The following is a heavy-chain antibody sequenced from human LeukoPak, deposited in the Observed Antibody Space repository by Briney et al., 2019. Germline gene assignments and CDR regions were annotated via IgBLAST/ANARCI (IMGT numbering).Heavy chain of an antibody. CDR3: ARDLRSKQWLAHAYFDY. J-gene: IGHJ4*02. CDR1: GDSISSSDYY. CDR2: IYKSGNT. D-gene: IGHD6-19*01. Sequence: SETLSLTCTVSGDSISSSDYYWGWIRQAPGKGLEWIASIYKSGNTYYNPSLKSRVIISVDTSKNQFSLKLISVTAADTAMYFCARDLRSKQWLAHAYFDYWGQGTLVTVSS. V-gene: IGHV4-39*07.